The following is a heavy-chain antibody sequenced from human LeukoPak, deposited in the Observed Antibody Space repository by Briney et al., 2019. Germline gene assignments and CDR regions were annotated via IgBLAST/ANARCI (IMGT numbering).Heavy chain of an antibody. J-gene: IGHJ4*02. CDR2: ISYDGSNK. CDR1: GYTFTGYY. D-gene: IGHD3-22*01. Sequence: SCKASGYTFTGYYMHWVRQAAGKGLAGVAVISYDGSNKYYADSVKGRFTISRDNSKNTLYLQMNSLRAEDTTVYYCARDSRYYDSSGYYSYWGQGTLVTVSS. CDR3: ARDSRYYDSSGYYSY. V-gene: IGHV3-30*04.